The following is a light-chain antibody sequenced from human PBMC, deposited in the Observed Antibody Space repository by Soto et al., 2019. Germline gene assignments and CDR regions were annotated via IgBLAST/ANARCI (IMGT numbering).Light chain of an antibody. CDR3: CSYTSSSTWV. CDR2: EVS. CDR1: SSDVGDYNY. Sequence: QSALTQPASVSGSPGQSITISCTGTSSDVGDYNYVSWYQHHPGKAPKLMIYEVSNRPSGVSNRCSGSKSDNTASLTSSGLQAEDEADYYCCSYTSSSTWVFGEGTKLTVL. V-gene: IGLV2-14*01. J-gene: IGLJ3*02.